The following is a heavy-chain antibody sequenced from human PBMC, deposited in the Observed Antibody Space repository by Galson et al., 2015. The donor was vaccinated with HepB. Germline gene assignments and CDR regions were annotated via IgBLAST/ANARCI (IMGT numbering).Heavy chain of an antibody. D-gene: IGHD6-13*01. J-gene: IGHJ1*01. CDR3: ARDGRVSAGTGRFLQH. CDR2: TWYDGSNK. Sequence: SLRLSCAASEITFSRYGMHWVRQAPGKGLEWVAVTWYDGSNKYYADSVKGRFTISRDNSKNTLYLQMNSLRAEDTAVYYCARDGRVSAGTGRFLQHWGQGTLVIVSP. CDR1: EITFSRYG. V-gene: IGHV3-33*01.